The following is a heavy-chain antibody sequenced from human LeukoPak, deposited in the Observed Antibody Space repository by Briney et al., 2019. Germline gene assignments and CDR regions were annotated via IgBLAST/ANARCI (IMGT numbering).Heavy chain of an antibody. Sequence: GGSLRLSCAASGFTFSSYAMHWVRQAPGKGLEYVSAISSNGGSTNYANSVKGRFTISRDNSKNTLYLQMGSLRAEDMAVYYCARASHYYDLDYWGQGTLVTVSS. CDR2: ISSNGGST. D-gene: IGHD3-22*01. V-gene: IGHV3-64*01. J-gene: IGHJ4*02. CDR3: ARASHYYDLDY. CDR1: GFTFSSYA.